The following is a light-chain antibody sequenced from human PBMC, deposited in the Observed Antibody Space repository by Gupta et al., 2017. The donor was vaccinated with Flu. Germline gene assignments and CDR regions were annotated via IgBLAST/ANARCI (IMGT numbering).Light chain of an antibody. Sequence: QSVLTQPPSVSGAQGQRVTISCTGSSPNIGAGYDVHWYQQLPGTAPKLLIYGNSNRPSGVPDRFPGSKSGTSASLAISGLQAEDEADYYCQSYDSSLSRGVFGGGTKLTVL. CDR3: QSYDSSLSRGV. CDR2: GNS. CDR1: SPNIGAGYD. V-gene: IGLV1-40*01. J-gene: IGLJ3*02.